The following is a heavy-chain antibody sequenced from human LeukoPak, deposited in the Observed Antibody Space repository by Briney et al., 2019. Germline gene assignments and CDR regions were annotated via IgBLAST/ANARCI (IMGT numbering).Heavy chain of an antibody. CDR1: GYTFTSYD. J-gene: IGHJ4*02. V-gene: IGHV1-8*01. CDR2: MNPNSGNT. CDR3: ARLPYSSGWYLN. Sequence: GASVKVSCKASGYTFTSYDINWVRQATGQGLEWMGWMNPNSGNTGYARKFQGRVTMTRNTSISTAYMELSSLRSEDTAVYYCARLPYSSGWYLNWGQGTLVTVSS. D-gene: IGHD6-19*01.